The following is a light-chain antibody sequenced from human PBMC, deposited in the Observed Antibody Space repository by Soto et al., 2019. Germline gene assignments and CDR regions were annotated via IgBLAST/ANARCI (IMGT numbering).Light chain of an antibody. J-gene: IGLJ1*01. CDR3: CSYVGSYTHV. V-gene: IGLV2-11*01. CDR1: SSDAGGYEF. Sequence: QSVLTQPRSVSGSPGQSVTISCTGTSSDAGGYEFVSWYQHHPGKAPKLMIYDVIKRPSGVPDRFSGSKSGNTASLTISGLQAEDEADYYCCSYVGSYTHVFGTGTKVTVL. CDR2: DVI.